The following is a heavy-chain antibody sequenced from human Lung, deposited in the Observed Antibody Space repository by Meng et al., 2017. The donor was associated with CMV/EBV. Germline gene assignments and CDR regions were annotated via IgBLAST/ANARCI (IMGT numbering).Heavy chain of an antibody. CDR3: ASEVQLLYNDGFDL. CDR1: GGSVTSSENY. J-gene: IGHJ3*01. D-gene: IGHD2-2*02. CDR2: IYYSGST. V-gene: IGHV4-39*07. Sequence: GSLRLXCTVSGGSVTSSENYWVWIRQPPGKGLEWIGSIYYSGSTTYNLSLKSRVTMSVDTSENQFSLEVRSVTAADTAVYYCASEVQLLYNDGFDLWAQGTXVTVSS.